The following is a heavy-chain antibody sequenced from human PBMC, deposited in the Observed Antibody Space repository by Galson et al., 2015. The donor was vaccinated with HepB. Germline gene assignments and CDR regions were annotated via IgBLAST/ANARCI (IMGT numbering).Heavy chain of an antibody. CDR2: INPRDAKT. J-gene: IGHJ4*02. CDR1: GYTFNPHY. D-gene: IGHD3-16*01. V-gene: IGHV1-46*02. Sequence: SVKVSCKASGYTFNPHYIHWVRQAPGQGLDWMGIINPRDAKTTYEQNFQGRINMTTDTSTSTVYMELNSLTSEDTAVYFCTRGAFGGIGTDFWGQGTLVTVSS. CDR3: TRGAFGGIGTDF.